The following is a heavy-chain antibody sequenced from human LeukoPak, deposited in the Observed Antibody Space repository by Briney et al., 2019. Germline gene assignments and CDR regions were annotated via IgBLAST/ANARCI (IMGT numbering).Heavy chain of an antibody. V-gene: IGHV7-4-1*02. Sequence: GASVKVSCKASGYTFTSYAMNWVRQAPGQGLEWMGWINTNTGNPTYAQGFTGWFVFSLDTSVSTAYLQISSLKAEDTAVYYCARGGGGSWSVRPFDYWGQGTLVTVSS. CDR3: ARGGGGSWSVRPFDY. J-gene: IGHJ4*02. CDR1: GYTFTSYA. D-gene: IGHD6-13*01. CDR2: INTNTGNP.